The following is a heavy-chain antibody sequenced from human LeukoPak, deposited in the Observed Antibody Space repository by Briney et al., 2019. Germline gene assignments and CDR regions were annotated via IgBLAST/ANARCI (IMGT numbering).Heavy chain of an antibody. CDR2: INHSGST. J-gene: IGHJ4*02. D-gene: IGHD4-23*01. Sequence: SETLSLTCAVYGGSFSRYYWSWIRQPPGKGLEWIGEINHSGSTNYNPSLKSRVTISVDTSKNQLSLKLSSATAADTTVYHCARGTTAVVNYDDWGQVTLVTVSS. CDR3: ARGTTAVVNYDD. V-gene: IGHV4-34*01. CDR1: GGSFSRYY.